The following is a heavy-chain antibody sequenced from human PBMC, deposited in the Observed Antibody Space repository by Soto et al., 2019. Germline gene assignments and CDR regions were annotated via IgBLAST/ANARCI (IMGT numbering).Heavy chain of an antibody. D-gene: IGHD3-22*01. Sequence: QVQLVESGGGVVQPGRSLRLSCAASGFSFSSFGMHWVRQAPGKGLEWVAVASYDGSNEYYAESVNGRFTISRDNSKNTTYIQMDRLITEDTAVYYWEKDRAPTYYDSNGYYFEKYYFDYWGQGTLVTVSS. CDR3: EKDRAPTYYDSNGYYFEKYYFDY. J-gene: IGHJ4*02. CDR2: ASYDGSNE. V-gene: IGHV3-30*18. CDR1: GFSFSSFG.